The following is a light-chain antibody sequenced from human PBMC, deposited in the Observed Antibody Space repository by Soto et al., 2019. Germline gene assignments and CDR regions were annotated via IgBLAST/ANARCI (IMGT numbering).Light chain of an antibody. J-gene: IGKJ4*01. CDR1: QSVGNS. CDR2: DAS. V-gene: IGKV3-11*01. Sequence: DIVLTQSPATLSLSPGESASLSCRASQSVGNSLAWYQQKLGQPPRLLIYDASTRATGVPARFSGSGSGTDVTLTISSREPEDFAVYYCQQRTSWPLLTFGGGTKVEIK. CDR3: QQRTSWPLLT.